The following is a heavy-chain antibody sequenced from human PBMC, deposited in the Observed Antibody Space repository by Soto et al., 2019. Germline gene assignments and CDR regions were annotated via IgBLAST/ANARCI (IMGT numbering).Heavy chain of an antibody. Sequence: QVQLVESGGCVVQPGRSLRLSCAASGFTFSSYAMHWVRQAPGKGLEWVAVISYDGSNKYYADSVKGRFTISRDNSKNTLYLQINSLRAEDTAVYYGARDKVPILYYSGMDVWGQGTTVTVSS. D-gene: IGHD3-10*01. V-gene: IGHV3-30-3*01. CDR1: GFTFSSYA. CDR3: ARDKVPILYYSGMDV. J-gene: IGHJ6*02. CDR2: ISYDGSNK.